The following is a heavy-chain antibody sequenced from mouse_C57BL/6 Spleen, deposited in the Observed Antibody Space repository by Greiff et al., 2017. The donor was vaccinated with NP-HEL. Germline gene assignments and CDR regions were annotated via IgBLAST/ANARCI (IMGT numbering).Heavy chain of an antibody. CDR2: IYPGSGNT. V-gene: IGHV1-76*01. CDR1: GYTFTDYY. Sequence: VKVVESGAELVRPGASVKLSCKASGYTFTDYYINWVKQRPGQGLEWIARIYPGSGNTYYNEKFKGKATLTAEKSSSTAYMQLSSLTSEDSAVYFCARDSSGRGFAYWGQGTLVTVSA. D-gene: IGHD3-2*02. J-gene: IGHJ3*01. CDR3: ARDSSGRGFAY.